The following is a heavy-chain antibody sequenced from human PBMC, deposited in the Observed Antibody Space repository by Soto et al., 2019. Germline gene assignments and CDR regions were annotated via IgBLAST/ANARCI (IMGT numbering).Heavy chain of an antibody. CDR3: AKYRRSEAEGFTLDF. J-gene: IGHJ4*02. D-gene: IGHD2-2*01. Sequence: SETLSLTCTVSGDSINNYYWSWIRQPPGKRLEWIGYIYYTGSTTYNPSLESRVTMSVDTSKNQFSLKLSSVNAADTAVYYCAKYRRSEAEGFTLDFWGRGTLVTVSS. CDR1: GDSINNYY. CDR2: IYYTGST. V-gene: IGHV4-59*01.